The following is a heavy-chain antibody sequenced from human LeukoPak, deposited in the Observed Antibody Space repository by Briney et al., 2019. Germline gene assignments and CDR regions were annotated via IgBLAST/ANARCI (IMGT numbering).Heavy chain of an antibody. CDR3: ARDALGYGGQNYGMDV. D-gene: IGHD5-12*01. Sequence: GGSLRLSCAASGFTVSSNYMSWVRQAPGKGLEWVSVIYSGGSTYYAGSVEGRFTISRDNSKNTLYLQMNSLRAEDTAVYYCARDALGYGGQNYGMDVWGKGTTVTVSS. CDR2: IYSGGST. J-gene: IGHJ6*04. V-gene: IGHV3-53*01. CDR1: GFTVSSNY.